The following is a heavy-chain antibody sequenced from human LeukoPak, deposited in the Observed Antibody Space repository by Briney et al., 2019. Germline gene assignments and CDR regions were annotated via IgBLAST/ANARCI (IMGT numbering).Heavy chain of an antibody. V-gene: IGHV3-21*01. J-gene: IGHJ3*02. CDR2: ISSSSSSYI. CDR3: ARDHLASDSSGLYGAFDI. CDR1: GFTFNTYN. Sequence: PGGSLRLSCAASGFTFNTYNMNWVRQAPGKGLEWVSSISSSSSSYIYYADSVKGRFTISRDNAKNSLYLQMNSLRAEDTAVYYCARDHLASDSSGLYGAFDIWGQGTMVTVSS. D-gene: IGHD3-22*01.